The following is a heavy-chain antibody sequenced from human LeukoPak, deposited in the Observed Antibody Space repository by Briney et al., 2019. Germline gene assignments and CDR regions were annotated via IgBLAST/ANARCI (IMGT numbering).Heavy chain of an antibody. CDR1: GFIFSDYG. J-gene: IGHJ4*02. CDR2: IRYDGSDE. CDR3: AKLLYNWIDETSY. Sequence: GGSLRLSCAASGFIFSDYGMYWVRQAPGKGLEWVAFIRYDGSDEDYADSVKGRFTISRDNSENTLYLHMNSLRAEDTAVYYCAKLLYNWIDETSYWGQGTLLIVSS. D-gene: IGHD1-20*01. V-gene: IGHV3-30*02.